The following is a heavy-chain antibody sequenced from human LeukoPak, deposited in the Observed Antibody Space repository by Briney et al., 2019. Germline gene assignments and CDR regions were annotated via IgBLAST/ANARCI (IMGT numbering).Heavy chain of an antibody. Sequence: ASVKVSCKASGYSFTGYYMHGVRQAPGQGLEWMGWINPNSGGTNYAQKFQGRVTMTRDTSISTAYMELSRLRSDDTAVYYCARVKQWLVRGGYFDYWGQGTLVTVSS. J-gene: IGHJ4*02. CDR1: GYSFTGYY. D-gene: IGHD6-19*01. CDR2: INPNSGGT. V-gene: IGHV1-2*02. CDR3: ARVKQWLVRGGYFDY.